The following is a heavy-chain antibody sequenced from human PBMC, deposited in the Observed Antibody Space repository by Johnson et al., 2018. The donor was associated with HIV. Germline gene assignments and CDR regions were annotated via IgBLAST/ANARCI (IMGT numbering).Heavy chain of an antibody. Sequence: QVQLVESGGGVVQPGRSVRLSCVVSGLNFSDYGMHWVRQAPGKGLEWVAFIRYDGNNKFYADSVKGRFTISRDNAKSTLYLQMNSLRAEDTALYYCASSRDGYKGDNAFDIWGQGTMVTVSS. CDR3: ASSRDGYKGDNAFDI. CDR1: GLNFSDYG. D-gene: IGHD5-24*01. J-gene: IGHJ3*02. V-gene: IGHV3-33*08. CDR2: IRYDGNNK.